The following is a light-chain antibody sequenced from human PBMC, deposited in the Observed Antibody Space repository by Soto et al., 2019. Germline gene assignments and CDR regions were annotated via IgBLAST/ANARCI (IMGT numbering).Light chain of an antibody. Sequence: DIVLTQSPGTLSLSPGERATLSCRASQSVSSSLAWYQQKPGQAPSLLIYGAFTRATGIPARFSGTWSGTECTLTISSLRSEDFALYYCQQYNDWPLTFGQGTKVDIK. CDR1: QSVSSS. J-gene: IGKJ1*01. V-gene: IGKV3-15*01. CDR2: GAF. CDR3: QQYNDWPLT.